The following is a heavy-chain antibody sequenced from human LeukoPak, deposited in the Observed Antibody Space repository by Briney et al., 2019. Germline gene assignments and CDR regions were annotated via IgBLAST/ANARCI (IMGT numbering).Heavy chain of an antibody. J-gene: IGHJ4*02. Sequence: QAGGSLRLSCAASGFTFSSYWMSWVRQAPGKGLEWVANIKQDGSEKYYVDSVKGRFTISRDNAKNPLYLQMNSLRAEDTAVYYCARAGWSYYYDSSGYYWGQGTLVTVSS. V-gene: IGHV3-7*01. CDR2: IKQDGSEK. CDR3: ARAGWSYYYDSSGYY. D-gene: IGHD3-22*01. CDR1: GFTFSSYW.